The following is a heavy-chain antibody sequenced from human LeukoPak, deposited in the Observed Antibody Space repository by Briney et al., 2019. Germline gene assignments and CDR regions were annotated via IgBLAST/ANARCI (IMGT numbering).Heavy chain of an antibody. J-gene: IGHJ4*02. CDR2: ISSSGSTI. CDR3: ARVELSTIGIGNFDF. D-gene: IGHD5-24*01. CDR1: GFTFSTYS. Sequence: PGGSLRLSCAASGFTFSTYSMNWVRQAPGKGLEWVSYISSSGSTIYYADSAKGRFTISRDNAKNSLYLQMNSLRAEDTAVYYCARVELSTIGIGNFDFWGQGILVTVSS. V-gene: IGHV3-48*04.